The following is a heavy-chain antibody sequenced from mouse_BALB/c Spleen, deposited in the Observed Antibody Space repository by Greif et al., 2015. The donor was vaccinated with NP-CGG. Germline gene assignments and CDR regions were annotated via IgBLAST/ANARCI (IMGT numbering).Heavy chain of an antibody. CDR3: TREDDGYYGY. V-gene: IGHV5-6-4*01. CDR2: ISSGGSYT. CDR1: GFTFSSYT. D-gene: IGHD2-3*01. J-gene: IGHJ2*01. Sequence: EVQLQESGGGLVKPGGSLKLSCAASGFTFSSYTMSWVRQTPEKRLEWVATISSGGSYTYYPDSVKGRFTISGDNAKNTLYLQMSSLKSEDTAMYYCTREDDGYYGYWGQGTTLTVSS.